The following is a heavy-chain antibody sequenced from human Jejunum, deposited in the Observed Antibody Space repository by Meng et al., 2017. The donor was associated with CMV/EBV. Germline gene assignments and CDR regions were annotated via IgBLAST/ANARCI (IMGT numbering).Heavy chain of an antibody. CDR2: INGDGSFI. J-gene: IGHJ4*02. Sequence: SGFTLSNYWIHWVRQAPGKGLVWVSRINGDGSFIRYAESVKGRFTISRDNAENTVSLQMNSLRAEDTAVYYCARENDYGEANLDYWGQGTLVTVSS. CDR3: ARENDYGEANLDY. D-gene: IGHD4-17*01. V-gene: IGHV3-74*01. CDR1: GFTLSNYW.